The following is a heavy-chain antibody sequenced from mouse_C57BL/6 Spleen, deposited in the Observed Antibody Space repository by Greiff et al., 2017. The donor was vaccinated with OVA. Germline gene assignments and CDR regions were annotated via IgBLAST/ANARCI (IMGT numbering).Heavy chain of an antibody. V-gene: IGHV5-6*02. CDR2: ISSGGSYT. CDR3: ARHRGDY. Sequence: DVMLVESGGDLVKPGGSLKLSCAASGFTFSSYGMSWVRQTPDKRLEWVATISSGGSYTYYPDSVKGRFTISRDNAKNTLYLQMSSLKSEDTAMYYCARHRGDYWGQGTSVTVSS. J-gene: IGHJ4*01. CDR1: GFTFSSYG.